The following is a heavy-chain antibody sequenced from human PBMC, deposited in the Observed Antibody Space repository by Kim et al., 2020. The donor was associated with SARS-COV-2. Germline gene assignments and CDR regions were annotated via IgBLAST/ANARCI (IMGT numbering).Heavy chain of an antibody. Sequence: GGSLRLSCADSGFSFSSHVMQWVRQAPGKGLEWVALISYEGSTQKYTDSVKGRFTVSRDNSKNTLFLQMNSLRPEDTAVYYCARNLVGDTDLGPWGQGTLVTVSS. V-gene: IGHV3-30*03. CDR2: ISYEGSTQ. CDR3: ARNLVGDTDLGP. J-gene: IGHJ5*02. CDR1: GFSFSSHV. D-gene: IGHD1-26*01.